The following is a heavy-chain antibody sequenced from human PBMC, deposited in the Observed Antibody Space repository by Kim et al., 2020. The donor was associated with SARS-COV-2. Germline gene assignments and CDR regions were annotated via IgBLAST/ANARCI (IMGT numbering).Heavy chain of an antibody. J-gene: IGHJ2*01. D-gene: IGHD3-22*01. CDR1: GFTFSSYS. V-gene: IGHV3-48*02. Sequence: GGSLRLSCAASGFTFSSYSMNWVRQAPGKGLEWVSYISSSSSTIYYADSVKGRFTISRDNAKNSLYLQMNSLRDEDTAVYYCARDGAPRDSSGYYYDWYFDLWGRGTLVTVSS. CDR3: ARDGAPRDSSGYYYDWYFDL. CDR2: ISSSSSTI.